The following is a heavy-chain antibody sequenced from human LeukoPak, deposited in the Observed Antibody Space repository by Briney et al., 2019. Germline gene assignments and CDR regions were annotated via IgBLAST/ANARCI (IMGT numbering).Heavy chain of an antibody. CDR1: GFTLWIYS. J-gene: IGHJ3*02. Sequence: GGSLSLFCGPCGFTLWIYSVMWVPAPPGRGLVWVASISSSRSYIYYADPVKGRFTISRDNAKNPLYLQMNSLRAEDTAVYYCARDLAVAGTQDAFDIWAKGQWSPSLQ. V-gene: IGHV3-21*01. CDR3: ARDLAVAGTQDAFDI. D-gene: IGHD6-19*01. CDR2: ISSSRSYI.